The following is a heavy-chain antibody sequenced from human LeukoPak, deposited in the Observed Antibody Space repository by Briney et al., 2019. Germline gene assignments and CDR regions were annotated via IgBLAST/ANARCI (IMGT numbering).Heavy chain of an antibody. J-gene: IGHJ6*03. CDR1: GYTFTNYD. Sequence: ALVKVSCKASGYTFTNYDINWVRQATGQGLEWMGWMNPNSGNTDYAQKLQGRVTMTTDTSTSTAYMELRSLRSDDTAVYYCARGGPRRITIFGVVSRSDYYYYTDVWGKGTTVTVSS. D-gene: IGHD3-3*01. CDR3: ARGGPRRITIFGVVSRSDYYYYTDV. CDR2: MNPNSGNT. V-gene: IGHV1-8*02.